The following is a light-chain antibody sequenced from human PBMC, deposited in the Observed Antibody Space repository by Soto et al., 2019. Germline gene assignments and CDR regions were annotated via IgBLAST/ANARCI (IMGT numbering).Light chain of an antibody. CDR3: QQYGSSSS. J-gene: IGKJ1*01. Sequence: IVLTQSPGTLSFSXGERATLSCRASQSVSSRSLGWYQQKAXKATRRLFEGASSRNSGITERFSGSGCGTDFTLTISRLEPEDFAVYECQQYGSSSSFGQGTKVDI. V-gene: IGKV3-20*01. CDR2: GAS. CDR1: QSVSSRS.